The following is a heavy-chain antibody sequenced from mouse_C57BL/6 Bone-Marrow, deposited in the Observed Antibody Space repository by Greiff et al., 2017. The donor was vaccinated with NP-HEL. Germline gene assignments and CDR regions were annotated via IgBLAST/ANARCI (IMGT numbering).Heavy chain of an antibody. D-gene: IGHD2-5*01. CDR3: ARETYSNYVDYYAMDY. V-gene: IGHV1-81*01. J-gene: IGHJ4*01. CDR2: IYPRSGNT. CDR1: GYNFTSYG. Sequence: QVQLKQSGAELARPGASVKLSCKASGYNFTSYGISWVKQRTGQGLEWIGEIYPRSGNTYYNEKFKGKATLTADKSSSTAYMELRSLTSEDSAVYFCARETYSNYVDYYAMDYWGQGTSVTVSS.